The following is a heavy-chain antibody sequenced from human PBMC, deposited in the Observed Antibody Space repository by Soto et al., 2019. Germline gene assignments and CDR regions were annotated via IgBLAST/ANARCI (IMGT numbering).Heavy chain of an antibody. CDR1: GYTFTSYG. CDR2: ISAYNGNT. V-gene: IGHV1-18*01. J-gene: IGHJ3*02. CDR3: ARGSEEITMIVVGDPRDAFDI. D-gene: IGHD3-22*01. Sequence: QVQLVQSGADVKKPGASVKVSCKASGYTFTSYGISWVRQAPGQGLEWMGWISAYNGNTNYAQKLQGRVTMTTDTSTSTAYMELRSLRSDDTAVYYCARGSEEITMIVVGDPRDAFDIWGQGTMVTVSS.